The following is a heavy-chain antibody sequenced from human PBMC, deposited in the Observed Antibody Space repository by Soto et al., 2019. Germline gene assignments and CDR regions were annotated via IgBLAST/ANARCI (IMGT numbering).Heavy chain of an antibody. J-gene: IGHJ6*02. CDR2: ISAYNGNT. CDR3: AKVVIAAAGNYYGMDV. D-gene: IGHD6-13*01. V-gene: IGHV1-18*01. CDR1: GYTFTSYG. Sequence: GASVKVSCKASGYTFTSYGISWVRQAPGQGLEWMGWISAYNGNTNYAQKLQGRFTISRDNSKNTLYLQMSSLRAEDTAVYYCAKVVIAAAGNYYGMDVWGQGTTVTVSS.